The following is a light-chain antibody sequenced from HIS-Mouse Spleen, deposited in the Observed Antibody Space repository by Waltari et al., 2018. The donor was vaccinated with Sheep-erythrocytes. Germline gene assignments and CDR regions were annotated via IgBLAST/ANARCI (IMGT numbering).Light chain of an antibody. J-gene: IGLJ2*01. CDR2: EVS. CDR1: SSDVGGYNH. CDR3: SSYTSSSTPVV. V-gene: IGLV2-14*01. Sequence: PGQSITISCTGTSSDVGGYNHVSWYQQHPGKAPKLMIYEVSNRPSGVSNRFSGSKSGNTASLIISGLQAEDEADYYCSSYTSSSTPVVFGGGTKLTVL.